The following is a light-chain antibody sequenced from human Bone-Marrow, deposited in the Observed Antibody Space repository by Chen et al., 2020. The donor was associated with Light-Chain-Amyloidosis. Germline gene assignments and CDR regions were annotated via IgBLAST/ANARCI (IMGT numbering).Light chain of an antibody. CDR3: QQYASPPQT. CDR2: DAS. J-gene: IGKJ1*01. V-gene: IGKV3-20*01. Sequence: TVLTQSPGTLSLSPGERATLSCRASQSVSSNYLAWYQQTPGQAPRLLIYDASSRATGIPDRFSCSGSGTDFTLTISRLEPEDVAVYYCQQYASPPQTFGQGTKVEIK. CDR1: QSVSSNY.